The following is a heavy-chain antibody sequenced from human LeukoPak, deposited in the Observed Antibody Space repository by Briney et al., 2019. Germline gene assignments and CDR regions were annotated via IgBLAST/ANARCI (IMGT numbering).Heavy chain of an antibody. D-gene: IGHD3-10*01. V-gene: IGHV1-58*01. Sequence: GASVKVSCKASGFNFLNSAVQWVRQVRGQALGWIGWIVVGSGNTNYAQNFQERVTITRDISTSTSYMELSSLTSEDTAVYYCARGRWTDVARGSYYFDYWGQGTLVSVSS. CDR1: GFNFLNSA. J-gene: IGHJ4*02. CDR3: ARGRWTDVARGSYYFDY. CDR2: IVVGSGNT.